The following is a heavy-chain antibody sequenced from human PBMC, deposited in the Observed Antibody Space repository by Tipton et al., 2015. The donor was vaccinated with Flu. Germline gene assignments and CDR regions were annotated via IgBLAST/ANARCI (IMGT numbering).Heavy chain of an antibody. CDR3: AKDFKTTGELLQLGQQYYGMDV. D-gene: IGHD3-10*01. CDR2: IVWDSSVT. J-gene: IGHJ6*02. Sequence: GSLRLSCAASGFTFDDYTMHWVRQRPGKGLEWVSLIVWDSSVTKYADSVKGRFAISRDNSKNSLYLQMASLKPEDAALYFCAKDFKTTGELLQLGQQYYGMDVWGQGTTVTVSS. V-gene: IGHV3-43*01. CDR1: GFTFDDYT.